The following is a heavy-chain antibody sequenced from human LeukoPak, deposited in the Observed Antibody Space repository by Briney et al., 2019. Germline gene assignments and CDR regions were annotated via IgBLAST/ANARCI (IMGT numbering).Heavy chain of an antibody. Sequence: PSETLSLTCTVSGYSISSGYYWSWIRQPPGKGLEWIGYIYYSGSTNYNPSLKSRVTISVDTSKNQFSLKLSSVTAADTAVYYCARSDGVVVAASGAFDIWGQGTMVTVSS. CDR3: ARSDGVVVAASGAFDI. J-gene: IGHJ3*02. CDR2: IYYSGST. D-gene: IGHD2-15*01. V-gene: IGHV4-61*01. CDR1: GYSISSGYY.